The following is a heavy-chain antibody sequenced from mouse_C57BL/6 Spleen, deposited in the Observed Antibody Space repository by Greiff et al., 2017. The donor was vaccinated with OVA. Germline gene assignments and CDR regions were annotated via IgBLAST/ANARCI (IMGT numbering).Heavy chain of an antibody. CDR3: ARCGVYDPCFAY. V-gene: IGHV1-82*01. Sequence: QVQLQQSGPELVKPGASVKISCKASGYAFSSSWMNWVKQRPGKGLEWIGQIYPGDGDTNYNGKFKGKATLTADKSSSTAYMQLSSLTSEDSAVYFCARCGVYDPCFAYWGQGTLVTVSA. CDR1: GYAFSSSW. J-gene: IGHJ3*01. D-gene: IGHD2-3*01. CDR2: IYPGDGDT.